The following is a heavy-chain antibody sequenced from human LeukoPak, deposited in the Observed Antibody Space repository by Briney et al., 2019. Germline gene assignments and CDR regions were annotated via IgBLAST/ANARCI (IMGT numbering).Heavy chain of an antibody. J-gene: IGHJ4*02. V-gene: IGHV3-7*01. CDR1: GFTFSSYW. Sequence: PGGSLRLPCAASGFTFSSYWMSWVRQAPGKGLEWVANIKQEGSEKYYVDSVKGRFTISRDNAKNSLYLQMNSLRAEDTAVYYCARATSYSSSWYDEGYYFDYWGQGTLVTVSS. D-gene: IGHD6-13*01. CDR2: IKQEGSEK. CDR3: ARATSYSSSWYDEGYYFDY.